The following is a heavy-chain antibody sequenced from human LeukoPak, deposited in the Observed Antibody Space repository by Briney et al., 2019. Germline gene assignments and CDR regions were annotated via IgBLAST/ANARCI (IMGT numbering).Heavy chain of an antibody. CDR1: GYNFTNYW. J-gene: IGHJ5*02. D-gene: IGHD2-15*01. CDR2: VYPGDSDT. V-gene: IGHV5-51*01. Sequence: GESLKISCKISGYNFTNYWIGWVRQMPGKGLEWMGIVYPGDSDTRYSPSFRGQVTISADKSITTAYLQWSSLKASDTAMYYCARSQGYCSGGSCLQGDWFDPWGQGTLVTASS. CDR3: ARSQGYCSGGSCLQGDWFDP.